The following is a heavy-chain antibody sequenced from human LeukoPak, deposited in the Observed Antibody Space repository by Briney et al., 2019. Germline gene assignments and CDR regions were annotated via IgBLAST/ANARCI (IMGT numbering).Heavy chain of an antibody. V-gene: IGHV3-21*01. J-gene: IGHJ4*02. D-gene: IGHD6-13*01. CDR2: ISSSSIYI. CDR3: ARGVLTAAADFDY. Sequence: GGSLSLSCAASGFTFSSYSMNWVRQAPGKGLEWVSSISSSSIYIYYADSVKGRFTISRDNAKNSLYLQMNSLRAEDTAVYYCARGVLTAAADFDYWGQGTLVTVSS. CDR1: GFTFSSYS.